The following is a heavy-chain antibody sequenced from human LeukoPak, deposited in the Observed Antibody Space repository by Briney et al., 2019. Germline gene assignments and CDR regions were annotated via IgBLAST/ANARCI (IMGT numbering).Heavy chain of an antibody. CDR3: ARDSYYDFWSGYYTGTRPSDY. J-gene: IGHJ4*02. CDR1: GYTFTSYG. Sequence: RASVKVSCKASGYTFTSYGISWVRQAPGQGLEWMGWISAYNGNTNYAQKLQGRVTMTTDTSTSTAYMELRSLRSDDTAVYYCARDSYYDFWSGYYTGTRPSDYWGQGTPVTVSS. D-gene: IGHD3-3*01. CDR2: ISAYNGNT. V-gene: IGHV1-18*01.